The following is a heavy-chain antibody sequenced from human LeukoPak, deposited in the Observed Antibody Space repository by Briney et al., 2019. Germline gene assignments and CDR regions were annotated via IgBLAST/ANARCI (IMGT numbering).Heavy chain of an antibody. Sequence: SETLSLTCAVYGGSFSGYYWSWIRQPPWKGLEWIGEINHSGSTNYNPSLKSRVTISVDTSKNQFSLKLSSVTAADTAVYYCARQSNTVAVGYFDYWGQGTLVTVSS. D-gene: IGHD4-23*01. CDR2: INHSGST. V-gene: IGHV4-34*01. CDR1: GGSFSGYY. J-gene: IGHJ4*02. CDR3: ARQSNTVAVGYFDY.